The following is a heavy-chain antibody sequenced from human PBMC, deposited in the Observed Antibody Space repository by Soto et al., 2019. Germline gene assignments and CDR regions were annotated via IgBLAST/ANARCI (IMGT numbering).Heavy chain of an antibody. CDR3: ARDLAEAAGTGGDY. Sequence: QVQLVESGGGVVQPGRSLRLSCAASGFTFSSYGMHWVRQAPGKGLEWVAVIWYDGSNKYYADSVKGRFTISRDNSKNTLYLQMNSLRAEDTAVYYCARDLAEAAGTGGDYWGQGTLVTVSS. J-gene: IGHJ4*02. D-gene: IGHD6-13*01. V-gene: IGHV3-33*01. CDR1: GFTFSSYG. CDR2: IWYDGSNK.